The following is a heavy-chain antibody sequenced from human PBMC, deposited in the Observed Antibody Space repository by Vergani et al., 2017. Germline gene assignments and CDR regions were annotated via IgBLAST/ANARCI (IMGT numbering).Heavy chain of an antibody. CDR1: GFTFSSYG. CDR2: ISYDGSNK. D-gene: IGHD1-1*01. Sequence: QVQLVESGGGVVQPGRSLRLSCAASGFTFSSYGMHWVRQAPGKGLEWVAVISYDGSNKYYADSVKGRFTISRDNSKNTLYLQMNSLRAEDTAVYYCARSYRHHDAFDIWGQGTMVTVSS. J-gene: IGHJ3*02. V-gene: IGHV3-30*03. CDR3: ARSYRHHDAFDI.